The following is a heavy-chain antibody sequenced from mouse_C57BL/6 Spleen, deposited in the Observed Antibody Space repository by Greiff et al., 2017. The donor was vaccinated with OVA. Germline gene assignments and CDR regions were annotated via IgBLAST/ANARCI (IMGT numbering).Heavy chain of an antibody. Sequence: QVQLQQPGAELVKPGASVKLSCKASGYTFTSYWMHWVKQRPGRGLEWIGRIDPNSGGTKYNEKFKSKATLTVDKPSSTAYMQLSSLTSEDSAVYYCARSRLSYSTTVVADWYFDVWGTGTTVTVSS. V-gene: IGHV1-72*01. J-gene: IGHJ1*03. D-gene: IGHD1-1*01. CDR2: IDPNSGGT. CDR3: ARSRLSYSTTVVADWYFDV. CDR1: GYTFTSYW.